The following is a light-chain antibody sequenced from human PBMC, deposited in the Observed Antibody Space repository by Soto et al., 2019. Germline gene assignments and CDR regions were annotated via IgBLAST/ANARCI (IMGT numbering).Light chain of an antibody. CDR3: QQRSNWPHT. J-gene: IGKJ4*01. CDR2: DAS. Sequence: EIVLTQSPATLSLSPGERATLSCRASQSVSSYLAWYQQKPGQAPRLLIYDASNRATGIPARFSGSGSGTDFPLPISSLEPEDFAVYYGQQRSNWPHTFGGGTKVEIK. V-gene: IGKV3-11*01. CDR1: QSVSSY.